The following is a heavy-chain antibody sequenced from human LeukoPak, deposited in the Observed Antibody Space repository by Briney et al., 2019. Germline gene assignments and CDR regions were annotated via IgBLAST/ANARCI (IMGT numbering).Heavy chain of an antibody. D-gene: IGHD7-27*01. Sequence: SETLSLTCAVSGGSISSDGYSWSWIRQPPGKGLEWIGYIYHSGSTYYNPSLKSRVTISVDRSKNQFSLKLSSVTAADTAVYYCARVRPGDYFDYWGQGTLVTVSS. CDR3: ARVRPGDYFDY. J-gene: IGHJ4*02. CDR1: GGSISSDGYS. V-gene: IGHV4-30-2*01. CDR2: IYHSGST.